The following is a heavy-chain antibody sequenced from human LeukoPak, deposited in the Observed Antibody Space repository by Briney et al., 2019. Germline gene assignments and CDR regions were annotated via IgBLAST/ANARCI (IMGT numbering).Heavy chain of an antibody. CDR2: ISAYNGNT. J-gene: IGHJ4*02. CDR3: ARERYCSSTSCWGLGDY. V-gene: IGHV1-18*04. Sequence: ASVKVSCKASGYTFTCYYMHWVRQAPGQGLEWMGWISAYNGNTNYAQKLQGRVTMTTDTSTSTAYMELRSLRSDDTAVYYCARERYCSSTSCWGLGDYWGQGTLVTVSS. CDR1: GYTFTCYY. D-gene: IGHD2-2*01.